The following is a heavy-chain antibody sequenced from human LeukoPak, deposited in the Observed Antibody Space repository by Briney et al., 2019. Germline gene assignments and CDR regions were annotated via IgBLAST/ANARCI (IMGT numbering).Heavy chain of an antibody. J-gene: IGHJ4*02. V-gene: IGHV3-11*04. CDR2: ISSSGNSI. CDR3: ARVGFDCSSTSCYEYYFDY. CDR1: GFTFSDYY. Sequence: GGSLRLSCAASGFTFSDYYMSWIRQAPGKGLEWVSYISSSGNSIYYADSVKGRFTISRDNAKNSLYLQMNSLRAEDTAVYYCARVGFDCSSTSCYEYYFDYWGQGNLITVSS. D-gene: IGHD2-2*01.